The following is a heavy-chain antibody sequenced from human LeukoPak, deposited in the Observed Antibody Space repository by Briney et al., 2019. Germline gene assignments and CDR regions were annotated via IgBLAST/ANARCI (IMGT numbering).Heavy chain of an antibody. CDR2: INWNGGST. J-gene: IGHJ4*02. CDR3: ARDGERPFDY. CDR1: GFTFDDYG. Sequence: GGSLRLSCAASGFTFDDYGMSWVRQAPGKGLEWVSGINWNGGSTGYADSVKGRFTISRDNAKNSLYQQMNSLRAEDTALYHCARDGERPFDYWGQGTLVTVSS. V-gene: IGHV3-20*01.